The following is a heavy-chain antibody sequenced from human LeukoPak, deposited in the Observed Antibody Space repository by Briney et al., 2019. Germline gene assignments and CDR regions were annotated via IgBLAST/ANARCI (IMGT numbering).Heavy chain of an antibody. CDR2: ISSDGVSK. CDR1: GXTFSSSP. V-gene: IGHV3-64D*06. Sequence: GGSLRLSCSASGXTFSSSPMHWVRQAPGKGLEYVSAISSDGVSKYYGDSMKGRFTISRDNSKNILYLHMSSLRAEDTAVYYCVQEGSGWYASWGQGTLVTVSS. CDR3: VQEGSGWYAS. D-gene: IGHD6-19*01. J-gene: IGHJ4*02.